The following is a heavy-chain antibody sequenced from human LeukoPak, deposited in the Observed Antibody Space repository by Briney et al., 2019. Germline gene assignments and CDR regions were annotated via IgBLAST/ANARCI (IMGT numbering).Heavy chain of an antibody. J-gene: IGHJ4*02. CDR3: ARPHSLGGSFYVFDY. CDR2: VSTYNGNT. CDR1: GYTFTTYN. Sequence: ASVRVSCKTSGYTFTTYNIAWVRQAPGQGLEWVGWVSTYNGNTDYAQTVQGRVAMTTDTSTNTAYMDLRSLRPDDAAVYYCARPHSLGGSFYVFDYWGQGTLITVSS. D-gene: IGHD1-26*01. V-gene: IGHV1-18*01.